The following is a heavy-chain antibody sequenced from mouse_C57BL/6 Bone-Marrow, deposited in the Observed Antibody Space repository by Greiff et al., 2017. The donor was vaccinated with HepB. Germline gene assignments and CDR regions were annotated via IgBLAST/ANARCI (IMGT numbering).Heavy chain of an antibody. D-gene: IGHD2-2*01. Sequence: QVQLQQPGAELVKPGASVKLSCKASGYTFTSYWMHWVKQRPGQGLEWIGMIHPNSGSTNYNEKFKSKATLTVDKSSSTAYMQLSSLTSEDSAVYYCQGYDRRNWYFDVWGTGTTVTVSS. J-gene: IGHJ1*03. CDR3: QGYDRRNWYFDV. V-gene: IGHV1-64*01. CDR2: IHPNSGST. CDR1: GYTFTSYW.